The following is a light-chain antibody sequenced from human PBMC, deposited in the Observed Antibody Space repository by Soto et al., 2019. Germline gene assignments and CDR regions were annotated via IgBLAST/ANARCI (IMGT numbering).Light chain of an antibody. CDR1: QSVSSSY. CDR2: GAS. V-gene: IGKV3-20*01. J-gene: IGKJ1*01. CDR3: QQYGSSPET. Sequence: EIVLTQSPGTLSLSPGERATHSCRASQSVSSSYLAWYQQKPGQAPRLLIYGASSRATGIPDRFSGSGSGTDFTLTISRLEPEDFALYYCQQYGSSPETFGQGTKV.